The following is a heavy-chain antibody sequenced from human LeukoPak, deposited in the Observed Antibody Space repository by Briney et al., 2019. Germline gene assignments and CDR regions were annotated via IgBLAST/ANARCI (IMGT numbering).Heavy chain of an antibody. V-gene: IGHV1-18*01. CDR1: GYTFTSYG. CDR2: ISAYNGNT. D-gene: IGHD3-10*01. Sequence: GASVKVSCKASGYTFTSYGISGVRQAPGQGLEWMGWISAYNGNTNYAQKLQGRVTMTTDTSTSTAYMELRSLRSDDTAVYYCARDSEDGLLWFGELYRFDYWGQGTLVTVSS. CDR3: ARDSEDGLLWFGELYRFDY. J-gene: IGHJ4*02.